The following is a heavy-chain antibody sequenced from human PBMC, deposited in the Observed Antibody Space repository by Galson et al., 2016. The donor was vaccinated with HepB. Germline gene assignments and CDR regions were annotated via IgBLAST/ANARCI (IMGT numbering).Heavy chain of an antibody. Sequence: SLRLSCAASGFTFNTYGMSWVRQAPGKGLEWVASIWFDGSKTYYADSVKGRLTMSRDNSKNTVYLQMENVRAEDTAVYYCARGIEAYCGGDCNYWYFDLWGRGTLVTVSS. J-gene: IGHJ2*01. D-gene: IGHD2-21*02. CDR3: ARGIEAYCGGDCNYWYFDL. CDR1: GFTFNTYG. V-gene: IGHV3-33*01. CDR2: IWFDGSKT.